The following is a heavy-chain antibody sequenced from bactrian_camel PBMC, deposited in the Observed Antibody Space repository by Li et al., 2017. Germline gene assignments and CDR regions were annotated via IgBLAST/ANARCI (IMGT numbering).Heavy chain of an antibody. Sequence: HVQLVESGGGSVQAGGSLRLSCTASGFSFDDDDMGWYRQAPGKEREAIASIDNEALTNYVDSVKGRFTISEDKAENTWYLQMNNLKPEDTAMYYCALQASNGFCLLTIKTMSAYNVWGQGTQVTVS. D-gene: IGHD4*01. J-gene: IGHJ4*01. CDR3: ALQASNGFCLLTIKTMSAYNV. CDR1: GFSFDDDD. V-gene: IGHV3S53*01. CDR2: IDNEALT.